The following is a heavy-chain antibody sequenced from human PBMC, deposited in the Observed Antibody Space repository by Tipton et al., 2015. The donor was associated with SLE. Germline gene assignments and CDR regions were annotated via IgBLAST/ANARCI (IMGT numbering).Heavy chain of an antibody. V-gene: IGHV1-69*18. CDR1: GGTFSSYA. Sequence: QLVQSGAEVKKPGSSVKVSCKASGGTFSSYAISWVRQSPGQGLEWMGRFIPIFGTANYAQKFQGTVTITADESTRTAYMELSSLRSDDTAVYYCARSYYYDSSADRSAFDIWGQGTMVTVSS. CDR2: FIPIFGTA. J-gene: IGHJ3*02. CDR3: ARSYYYDSSADRSAFDI. D-gene: IGHD3-22*01.